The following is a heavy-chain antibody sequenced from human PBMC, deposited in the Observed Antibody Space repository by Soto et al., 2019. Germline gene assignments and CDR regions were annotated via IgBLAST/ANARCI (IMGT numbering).Heavy chain of an antibody. J-gene: IGHJ5*02. CDR2: IYYSGST. V-gene: IGHV4-31*03. D-gene: IGHD3-3*02. CDR1: GGSISSGGYY. CDR3: ARGLITLISPPWFDP. Sequence: SETLSLTCTVSGGSISSGGYYWSWIRQHPGKGLEWIGYIYYSGSTYYNPSLKSRVTISVDTSKNQFSLKLSSVTVADTAVYYCARGLITLISPPWFDPWGQGTLVTVSS.